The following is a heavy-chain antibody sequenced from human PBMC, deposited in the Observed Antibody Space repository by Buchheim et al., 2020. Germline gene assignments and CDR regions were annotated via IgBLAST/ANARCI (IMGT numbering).Heavy chain of an antibody. CDR2: IGARTGTT. CDR3: ARDAVGPTTYFQQ. CDR1: GFTFSTND. V-gene: IGHV3-23*01. Sequence: EVQLLESGGKLVQPGGSLRLSCAASGFTFSTNDMSWVRQAPGKGLEWVSAIGARTGTTYYADSVKGRFTISRDTSRKTLYLQMTSLRAEDTAVYYCARDAVGPTTYFQQWGQGTL. J-gene: IGHJ1*01. D-gene: IGHD1-26*01.